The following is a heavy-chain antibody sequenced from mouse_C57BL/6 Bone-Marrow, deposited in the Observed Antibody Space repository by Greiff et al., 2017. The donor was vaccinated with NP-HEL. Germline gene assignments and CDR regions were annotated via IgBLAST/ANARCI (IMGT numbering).Heavy chain of an antibody. J-gene: IGHJ3*01. CDR2: IDPSDSYP. Sequence: QVQLQQPGAELVMPGASVKLSCKASGYTFTSYWMHWVQQRPGQGLEWIGAIDPSDSYPHYNQKFKGKSTLTVDKSSSTAYMQLSSLPSEDSAVYYCAREGDSLFAYWGQGTLVTVSA. CDR3: AREGDSLFAY. V-gene: IGHV1-69*01. D-gene: IGHD3-3*01. CDR1: GYTFTSYW.